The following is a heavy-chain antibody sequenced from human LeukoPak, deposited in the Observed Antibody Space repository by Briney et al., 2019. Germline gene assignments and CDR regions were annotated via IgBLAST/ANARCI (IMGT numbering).Heavy chain of an antibody. J-gene: IGHJ4*02. CDR2: INPSGGSA. D-gene: IGHD5-18*01. V-gene: IGHV1-46*01. CDR3: ARPVDTASLVN. CDR1: GYTFINYY. Sequence: ASVKVSCKASGYTFINYYMHWVRQAPGQGLEWMGIINPSGGSAYYAQKFQGRVTMTSDVSTSTFHMELSSLRSEDTVVYYCARPVDTASLVNWGQGTLVTVSS.